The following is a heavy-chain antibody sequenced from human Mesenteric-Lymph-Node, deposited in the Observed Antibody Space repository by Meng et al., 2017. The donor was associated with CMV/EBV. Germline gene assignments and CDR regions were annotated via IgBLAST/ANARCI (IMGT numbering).Heavy chain of an antibody. J-gene: IGHJ4*02. D-gene: IGHD3-22*01. CDR1: GFTFSNFG. Sequence: GESLKISCAVSGFTFSNFGMHWVRQAPGKGLEWVAFISDDGSNKNYTDSVKGRFTMARDNSKNTLYLQMNSLRAEDTAVYYCARVRYYDSSGSKYYFDYWGQGTLVTVSS. CDR3: ARVRYYDSSGSKYYFDY. V-gene: IGHV3-30-3*01. CDR2: ISDDGSNK.